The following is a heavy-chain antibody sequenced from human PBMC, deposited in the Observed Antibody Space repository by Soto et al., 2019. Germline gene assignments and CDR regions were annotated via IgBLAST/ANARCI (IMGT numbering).Heavy chain of an antibody. Sequence: QVQLQESGPGLVKPSETLSLTCTVSGGSISSYYWNWIRQPPGQGLEWIGYIFYSGSTKYNPSLPRRVTISIDTCESRFSLNLSSVTAAETAIYYCASWGAPSHDGFEVWGQGTMVTVSS. J-gene: IGHJ3*01. V-gene: IGHV4-59*01. CDR2: IFYSGST. CDR1: GGSISSYY. D-gene: IGHD7-27*01. CDR3: ASWGAPSHDGFEV.